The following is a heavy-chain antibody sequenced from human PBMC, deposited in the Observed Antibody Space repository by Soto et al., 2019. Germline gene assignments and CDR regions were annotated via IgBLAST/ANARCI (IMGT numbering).Heavy chain of an antibody. D-gene: IGHD2-2*01. CDR1: GYTFTGYY. CDR2: INPNSGGT. CDR3: AREPAAISLYYYYYGMDV. V-gene: IGHV1-2*02. Sequence: ASVKVSCKASGYTFTGYYMHCVRQAPGQGLEWMGWINPNSGGTNYAQKFQGRVTMTRDTSISTAYMELSRLRSDDTAVYYCAREPAAISLYYYYYGMDVWGQGTTVTVSS. J-gene: IGHJ6*02.